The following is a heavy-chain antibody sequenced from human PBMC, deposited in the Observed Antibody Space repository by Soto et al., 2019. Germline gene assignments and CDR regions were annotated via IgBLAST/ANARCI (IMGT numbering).Heavy chain of an antibody. CDR2: VNHSGEA. J-gene: IGHJ5*01. CDR1: GGSFSGYY. D-gene: IGHD5-18*01. V-gene: IGHV4-34*01. Sequence: PSETLSLTCAVYGGSFSGYYWIWVRQPPGKGLEWIGEVNHSGEATYIRPSLKSRVSMSLDTSKNQFSLKLTSVTAADTAVYFCGKMLTGTSGHSDFDSWGQGTLVTVSS. CDR3: GKMLTGTSGHSDFDS.